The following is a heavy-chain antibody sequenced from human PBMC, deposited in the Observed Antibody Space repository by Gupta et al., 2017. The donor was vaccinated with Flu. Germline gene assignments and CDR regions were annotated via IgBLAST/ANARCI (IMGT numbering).Heavy chain of an antibody. J-gene: IGHJ4*02. CDR2: IYTSGST. V-gene: IGHV4-4*07. CDR1: SSYY. Sequence: SSYYWSWIRQPAGKGLEWIGRIYTSGSTNYNPSLKSRVTMSVDTSKNQFSLKLSSVTAADTAVYYCARVRCTNGVCYIFDYWGQGTLVTVSS. CDR3: ARVRCTNGVCYIFDY. D-gene: IGHD2-8*01.